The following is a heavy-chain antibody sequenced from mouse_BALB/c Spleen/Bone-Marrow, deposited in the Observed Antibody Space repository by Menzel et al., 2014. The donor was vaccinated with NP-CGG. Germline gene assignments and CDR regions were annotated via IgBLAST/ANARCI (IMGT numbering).Heavy chain of an antibody. CDR1: GYAFSSYW. CDR2: IYPGDGDT. V-gene: IGHV1-80*01. J-gene: IGHJ1*01. Sequence: LQESGAELVRPGSSVKISCKASGYAFSSYWMDWVKQRPGQGLEWIGQIYPGDGDTNYNGKFKGKATLTADKSSSTAYMQLSSLTSEDSAVYCCARRVYGNYWYFDVWGAGTTVTVSS. CDR3: ARRVYGNYWYFDV. D-gene: IGHD2-1*01.